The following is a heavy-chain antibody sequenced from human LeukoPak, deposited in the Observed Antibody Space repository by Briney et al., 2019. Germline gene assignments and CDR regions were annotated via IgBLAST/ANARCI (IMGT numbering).Heavy chain of an antibody. J-gene: IGHJ2*01. CDR3: ARRITMIVVVTTLRHFDL. D-gene: IGHD3-22*01. CDR2: IYYSGST. V-gene: IGHV4-39*07. Sequence: SETLSLTCTVSGGSISSSSYYWGWIRQPPGKGLEWIGSIYYSGSTYYNPSLKSRVTTSVDTSKNQFSLKLSSVTAADTAVYYCARRITMIVVVTTLRHFDLWGRGTLVTVSS. CDR1: GGSISSSSYY.